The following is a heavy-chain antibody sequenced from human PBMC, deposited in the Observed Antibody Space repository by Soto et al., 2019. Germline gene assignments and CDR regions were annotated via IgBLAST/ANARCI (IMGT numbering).Heavy chain of an antibody. D-gene: IGHD3-3*01. J-gene: IGHJ1*01. V-gene: IGHV4-31*03. Sequence: SETLSLTCTVSGGSISSGGYYWSWIRQHPGKGLEWIGYIYYSGSTYYNPSLKSRVTISVDTSKNQFSLKLSSVTAADTAVYYCARANRGDFWSGYPSEYFQHWGQGTLVTV. CDR3: ARANRGDFWSGYPSEYFQH. CDR1: GGSISSGGYY. CDR2: IYYSGST.